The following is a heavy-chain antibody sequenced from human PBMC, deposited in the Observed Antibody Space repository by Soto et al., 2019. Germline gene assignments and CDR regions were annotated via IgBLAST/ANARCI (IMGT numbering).Heavy chain of an antibody. D-gene: IGHD3-10*01. CDR1: GFTFSSYA. J-gene: IGHJ6*02. CDR2: ISGNGGST. Sequence: GGSLRLSCSASGFTFSSYAMHWVRQAPGKGLEYVSAISGNGGSTYYADSVKGRFTISRDNSKNTLYLQMSSRRAEDTAVYYCVNGKGSYYYYYYGMDVWGQGTTVTVSS. V-gene: IGHV3-64D*08. CDR3: VNGKGSYYYYYYGMDV.